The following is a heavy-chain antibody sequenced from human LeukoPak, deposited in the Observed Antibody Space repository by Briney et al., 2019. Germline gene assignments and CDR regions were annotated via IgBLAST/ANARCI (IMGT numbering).Heavy chain of an antibody. CDR3: VREVKGYGSSWYQNWFDP. D-gene: IGHD6-13*01. J-gene: IGHJ5*02. CDR2: IYYSGST. V-gene: IGHV4-39*07. Sequence: SETLSLTCTVSGGSISSSSYSWGWIRQPPGKGLEWIGYIYYSGSTYYNPSLKSRVTTSIDTSKNQFSLKMSSVTAADTAVYYCVREVKGYGSSWYQNWFDPWGQGTLVTVSP. CDR1: GGSISSSSYS.